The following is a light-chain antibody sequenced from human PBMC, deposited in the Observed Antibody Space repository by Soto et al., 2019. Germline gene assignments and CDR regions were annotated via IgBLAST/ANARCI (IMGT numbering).Light chain of an antibody. V-gene: IGKV3-20*01. Sequence: EIVLTQSPGTVSLSPGERATLSCRASQSVTTNLAWYQQRPGQAPRLLIYDASSRATGIPDRFSGSGSGTDFTLTISSLEPEAFVVYHCQQYGTAPKYTFGQGTKLEIK. CDR3: QQYGTAPKYT. CDR2: DAS. CDR1: QSVTTN. J-gene: IGKJ2*01.